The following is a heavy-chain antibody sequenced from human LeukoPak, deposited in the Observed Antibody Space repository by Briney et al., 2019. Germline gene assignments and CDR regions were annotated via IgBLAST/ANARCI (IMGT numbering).Heavy chain of an antibody. V-gene: IGHV4-59*01. Sequence: PSETLSLTCTVSDASISGYYWSWIRQPPGKGLEWIGSIHFGGSTNYNPSLRSRVTISVDTSKNQLSLKLSSVTAADTAVYYCARDLGGIYFDYWGQGTLVTVSS. CDR1: DASISGYY. CDR3: ARDLGGIYFDY. D-gene: IGHD1-26*01. CDR2: IHFGGST. J-gene: IGHJ4*02.